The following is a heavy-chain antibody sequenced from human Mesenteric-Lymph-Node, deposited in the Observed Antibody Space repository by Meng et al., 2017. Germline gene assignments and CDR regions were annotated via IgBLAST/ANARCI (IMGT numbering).Heavy chain of an antibody. V-gene: IGHV4-34*01. D-gene: IGHD1-14*01. Sequence: SETLSLTCAVYGGSFSGYYWSWIRQPPGKGLEWIGEINHSGSTNYNPSLKSRVTISVDTSKNQFPLKLSSVTAADTAVYYCASQPYFDAFDIWGQGTMVTVSS. J-gene: IGHJ3*02. CDR1: GGSFSGYY. CDR3: ASQPYFDAFDI. CDR2: INHSGST.